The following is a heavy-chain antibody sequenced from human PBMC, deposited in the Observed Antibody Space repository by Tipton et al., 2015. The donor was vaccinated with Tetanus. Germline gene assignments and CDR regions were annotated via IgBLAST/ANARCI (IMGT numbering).Heavy chain of an antibody. Sequence: TLSLTCTVSGDSVSSYYWCWVRQPPGKGQERIGYGYFSGTTNNNPSPNRRGTISIERTKNQNSLQLTSATAADTAVSFCSRGRVRGLSAFRVGYYWG. J-gene: IGHJ4*01. CDR1: GDSVSSYY. D-gene: IGHD2-15*01. V-gene: IGHV4-59*02. CDR3: SRGRVRGLSAFRVGYY. CDR2: GYFSGTT.